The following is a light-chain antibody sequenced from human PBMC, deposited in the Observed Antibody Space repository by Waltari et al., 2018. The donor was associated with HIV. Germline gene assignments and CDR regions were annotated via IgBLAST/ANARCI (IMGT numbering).Light chain of an antibody. J-gene: IGLJ2*01. Sequence: QSVLTQPPSAPGTPGQRVTISCSGGASNIGSNSVIWYPQVPGTAPKLLIYSNHQRPSGVPERYSGSKSGTSASLAIYGLQSEDEADYYCASWDDSLNVMLFGGGTKLTV. CDR3: ASWDDSLNVML. CDR1: ASNIGSNS. V-gene: IGLV1-44*01. CDR2: SNH.